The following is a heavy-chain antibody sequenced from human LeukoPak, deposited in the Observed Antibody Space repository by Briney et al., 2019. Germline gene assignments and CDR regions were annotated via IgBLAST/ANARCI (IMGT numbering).Heavy chain of an antibody. CDR1: GGSINSDGYY. J-gene: IGHJ6*02. D-gene: IGHD6-13*01. V-gene: IGHV4-61*08. CDR2: IYYSGST. Sequence: PSQTLSLTCTVSGGSINSDGYYWTWIRQPPGKGLEWIGYIYYSGSTNYNPSLKSRVTISVDTSKNQFSLKLSSVTAADTAVYYCAREAAAGYYYYYGMDVWGQGTLVTVSS. CDR3: AREAAAGYYYYYGMDV.